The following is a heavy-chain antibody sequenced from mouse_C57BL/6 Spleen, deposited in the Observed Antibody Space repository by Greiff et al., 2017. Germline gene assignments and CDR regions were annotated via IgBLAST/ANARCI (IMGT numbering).Heavy chain of an antibody. J-gene: IGHJ4*01. CDR3: ARSRGVITTVVAETYYAMDY. V-gene: IGHV1-81*01. D-gene: IGHD1-1*01. CDR1: GYTFTSYG. CDR2: IYPRSGNT. Sequence: VQLQQSGAELARPGASVKLSCKASGYTFTSYGISWVKQRTGQGLEWIGEIYPRSGNTYYNEKFKGKATLTADKSSSTAYMELRSLTSEDSAVYFCARSRGVITTVVAETYYAMDYWGQGTSVTVSS.